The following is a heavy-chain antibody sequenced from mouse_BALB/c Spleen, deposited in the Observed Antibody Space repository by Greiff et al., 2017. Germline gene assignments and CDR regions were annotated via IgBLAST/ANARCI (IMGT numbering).Heavy chain of an antibody. V-gene: IGHV1-69*02. J-gene: IGHJ2*01. CDR3: ARTPSYYGSSYDDY. Sequence: QVQLQQPGAELVKPGASVKLSCKASGYTFTSYWMHWVKQRPGQGLEWIGEIDPSDSYTNYNQKFKGKATLTVDKSSSTAYMQLSSLTSEDSAVYYCARTPSYYGSSYDDYWGQGTTLTVSS. CDR2: IDPSDSYT. D-gene: IGHD1-1*01. CDR1: GYTFTSYW.